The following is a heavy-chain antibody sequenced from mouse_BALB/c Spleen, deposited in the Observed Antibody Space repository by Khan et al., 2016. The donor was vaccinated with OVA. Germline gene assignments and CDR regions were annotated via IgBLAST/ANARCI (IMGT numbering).Heavy chain of an antibody. D-gene: IGHD2-14*01. CDR3: LREWAYHRSDVWVAY. V-gene: IGHV1-4*01. Sequence: VQLQQSGAELARPGASVKMSCKASGYTFTSYTMHWVKQRPGQGLAWIGYINPSNDYTNYNQNFKDKATLIVDNSSSTASMQLSSLTSEASSVFDCLREWAYHRSDVWVAYGGQGTLVTVSA. CDR1: GYTFTSYT. CDR2: INPSNDYT. J-gene: IGHJ3*01.